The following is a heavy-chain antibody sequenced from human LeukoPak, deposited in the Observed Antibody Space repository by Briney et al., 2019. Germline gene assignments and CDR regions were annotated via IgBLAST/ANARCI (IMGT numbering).Heavy chain of an antibody. CDR1: GGSISSSNW. Sequence: SGTLSLTCAVSGGSISSSNWWSWVRQPPGKGLEWIGEIYHSGSTNYNPSLKSRVTISVDKSKNQFSLKLSSVTAADTAVYYCARDKVRQQLFYGMDVWGQGTTVTVSS. V-gene: IGHV4-4*02. J-gene: IGHJ6*02. CDR2: IYHSGST. D-gene: IGHD6-13*01. CDR3: ARDKVRQQLFYGMDV.